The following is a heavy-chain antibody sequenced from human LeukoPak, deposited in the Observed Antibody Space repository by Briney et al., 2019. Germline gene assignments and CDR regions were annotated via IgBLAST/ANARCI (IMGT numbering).Heavy chain of an antibody. Sequence: ASVKVSYKASGYTFTDYYMHWVRQAPGQGLEWMGRINPNSGGTNYAQKFQGRVTMTRDTSISTAYMELSRLRSDDTAIYYCARGGSSGYFDYWGQGTLVTVSS. D-gene: IGHD3-22*01. CDR3: ARGGSSGYFDY. J-gene: IGHJ4*02. CDR2: INPNSGGT. V-gene: IGHV1-2*06. CDR1: GYTFTDYY.